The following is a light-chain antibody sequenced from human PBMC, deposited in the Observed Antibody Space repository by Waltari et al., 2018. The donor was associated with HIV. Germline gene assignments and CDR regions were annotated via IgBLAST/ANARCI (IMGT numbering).Light chain of an antibody. CDR3: QQYYDWPLT. Sequence: EIVMTQSLVTLSVSPGERATLSCRASQSVYSNLAWYQQKPGQAPRLVIYGASTRATGIPARFSGSGSGTEFTLTISSLQSEDFALYYCQQYYDWPLTFGGGTKVEIK. V-gene: IGKV3-15*01. CDR2: GAS. CDR1: QSVYSN. J-gene: IGKJ4*01.